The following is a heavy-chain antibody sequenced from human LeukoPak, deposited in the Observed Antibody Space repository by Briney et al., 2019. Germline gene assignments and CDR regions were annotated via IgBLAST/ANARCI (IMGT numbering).Heavy chain of an antibody. CDR3: ARATSMVRGVIASDFDY. D-gene: IGHD3-10*01. CDR1: GGSISSGGYY. V-gene: IGHV4-31*03. Sequence: PSETLSLTCTVSGGSISSGGYYWSWIRQHPGKGLEWIGYIYYSGSTYYNPSLKSRVTISVDTSKNQFSLKLSSVTAADTAVYYCARATSMVRGVIASDFDYWGQGTPVTVSS. J-gene: IGHJ4*02. CDR2: IYYSGST.